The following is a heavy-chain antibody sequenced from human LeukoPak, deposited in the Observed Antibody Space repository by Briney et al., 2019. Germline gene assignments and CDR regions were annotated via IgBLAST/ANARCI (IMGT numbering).Heavy chain of an antibody. D-gene: IGHD6-19*01. J-gene: IGHJ4*02. V-gene: IGHV5-10-1*01. CDR1: GYSFTSYW. CDR2: IDPSDSYT. Sequence: KSGESLKISCKGSGYSFTSYWISWVRQMPGKGLEWMGRIDPSDSYTNYSPSFQGHVTISADKSISTAHLQWSSLKASDTAMYYCARHQGKWAVALDYWGQGTLVTVSS. CDR3: ARHQGKWAVALDY.